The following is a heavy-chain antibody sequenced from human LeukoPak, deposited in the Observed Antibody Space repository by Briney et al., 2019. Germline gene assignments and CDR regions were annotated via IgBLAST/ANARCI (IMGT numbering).Heavy chain of an antibody. D-gene: IGHD3/OR15-3a*01. CDR1: GFTFTNYW. V-gene: IGHV3-7*01. Sequence: GGSLRLSCAASGFTFTNYWMTWVRQAPGQGLEWVANIKQDGSEKYYVDSVKGRFTISRDNAKDSLYLQMNGLRAEDTAIYYCARAQWTAFDYYYYMDVWGKGTTVTVSS. CDR3: ARAQWTAFDYYYYMDV. J-gene: IGHJ6*03. CDR2: IKQDGSEK.